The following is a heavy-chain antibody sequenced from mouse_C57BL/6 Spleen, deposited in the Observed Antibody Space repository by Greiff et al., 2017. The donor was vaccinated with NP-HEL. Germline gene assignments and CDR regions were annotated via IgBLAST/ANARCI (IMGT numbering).Heavy chain of an antibody. CDR3: ARFDDYDWYFDG. J-gene: IGHJ1*03. Sequence: EVMLVESGGGLVQPGGSLSLSCAASGFTFTDYYMSWVRQPPGKALEWLGFIRNKANGYTTEYSASVKGRFTISRDNSQSILYLQMNALRAEDSATYYCARFDDYDWYFDGWGTGTTVTVSS. D-gene: IGHD2-4*01. CDR2: IRNKANGYTT. CDR1: GFTFTDYY. V-gene: IGHV7-3*01.